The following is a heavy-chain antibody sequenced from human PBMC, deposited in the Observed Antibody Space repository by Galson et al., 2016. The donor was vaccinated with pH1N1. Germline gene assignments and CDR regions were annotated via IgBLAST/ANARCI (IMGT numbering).Heavy chain of an antibody. D-gene: IGHD1-26*01. V-gene: IGHV3-7*03. J-gene: IGHJ4*02. Sequence: SLRLSCAASGFIFSDYWMSWVRQAPGKGLEWVAKINQDGSRKYYVDSMKGRCTISRDNAKNSLYPQMNSLRAEDTALYYCAKVDGYYLGYFDYWGQGTLVTVSS. CDR2: INQDGSRK. CDR3: AKVDGYYLGYFDY. CDR1: GFIFSDYW.